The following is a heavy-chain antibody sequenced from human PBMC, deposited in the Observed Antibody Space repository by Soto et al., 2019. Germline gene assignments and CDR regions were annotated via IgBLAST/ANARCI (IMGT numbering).Heavy chain of an antibody. CDR3: ARHQYYYGSGSYYPAHFDI. Sequence: GESLKISCKGSGYSFTSYWIGWVRQMPGKGLEWMGIIYPGDSDTRYSPSFQGQVTISADKSISTAYLQWSSLKASDTAMYYCARHQYYYGSGSYYPAHFDIWGQGTRVTVSS. J-gene: IGHJ3*02. D-gene: IGHD3-10*01. CDR1: GYSFTSYW. V-gene: IGHV5-51*01. CDR2: IYPGDSDT.